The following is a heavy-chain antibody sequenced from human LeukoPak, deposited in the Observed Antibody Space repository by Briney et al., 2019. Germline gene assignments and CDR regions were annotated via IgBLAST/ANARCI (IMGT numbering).Heavy chain of an antibody. D-gene: IGHD6-13*01. J-gene: IGHJ4*02. Sequence: GGSLRLSCAAPGFTFRSYAMSWVRQAPGQGLEWVSSISGGGGGTYYANSVKGRFTISRDNSKSTLCLQMNGLRAEDTAVYYCAKISTPIPAAGAMDNWGEGTLVTVSS. CDR2: ISGGGGGT. CDR3: AKISTPIPAAGAMDN. CDR1: GFTFRSYA. V-gene: IGHV3-23*01.